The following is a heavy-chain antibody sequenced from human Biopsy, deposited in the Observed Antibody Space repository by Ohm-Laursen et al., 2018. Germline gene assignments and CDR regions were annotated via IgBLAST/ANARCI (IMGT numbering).Heavy chain of an antibody. CDR2: LFTSGTT. CDR1: GGSINSYY. J-gene: IGHJ4*02. D-gene: IGHD3-10*01. V-gene: IGHV4-4*07. CDR3: VRGGSGSFPFDY. Sequence: LTWTVSGGSINSYYWSWMRQPAGKGLEWIGRLFTSGTTNYSPSLNNRVTMSVDTSKNHFSLRLPSVTAADTAVYYCVRGGSGSFPFDYWGPGTLVTVSS.